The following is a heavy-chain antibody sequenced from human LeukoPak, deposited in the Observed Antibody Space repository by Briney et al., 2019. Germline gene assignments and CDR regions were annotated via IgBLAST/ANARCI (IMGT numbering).Heavy chain of an antibody. CDR2: ISSSSSYT. V-gene: IGHV3-11*05. J-gene: IGHJ5*02. CDR1: GFTFSDYY. CDR3: DRVSNRAHCSSTSWYAGTYNWFDP. D-gene: IGHD2-2*01. Sequence: GGSLRLSCAASGFTFSDYYMSWIRQAPGKGLEWVSYISSSSSYTNYADSVKGRFTISRDNAKNSLYLQMNSVRTEDTAVYYCDRVSNRAHCSSTSWYAGTYNWFDPWGQGTLVTVSS.